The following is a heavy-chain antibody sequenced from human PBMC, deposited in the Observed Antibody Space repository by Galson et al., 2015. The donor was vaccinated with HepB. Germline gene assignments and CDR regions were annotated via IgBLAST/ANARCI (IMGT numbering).Heavy chain of an antibody. CDR2: IKSTVDGGTR. V-gene: IGHV3-15*07. CDR3: GTEPPLYFGEGGIDV. D-gene: IGHD3-10*01. Sequence: SLRLSCATSGFTFSKTWMNWVRQAPGKGLEWVGRIKSTVDGGTRDYAGPVKGRFTISRDDSKHMLYLQMDGLKTDDTGVYYCGTEPPLYFGEGGIDVWGQGTTVTVSS. CDR1: GFTFSKTW. J-gene: IGHJ6*02.